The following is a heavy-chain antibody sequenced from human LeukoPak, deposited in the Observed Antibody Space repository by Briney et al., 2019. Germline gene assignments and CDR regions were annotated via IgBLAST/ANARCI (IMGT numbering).Heavy chain of an antibody. Sequence: PGGSLRLSCAASGFTFSSYWMSWVRQAPGKGLEWVANIKQDGSEKYYVDSVKGRFTISGDNAKNSLYLQMNSLRAEDTAVYYCARGQKGIVVVPAATWGYWGQGTLVTVSS. CDR1: GFTFSSYW. D-gene: IGHD2-2*01. J-gene: IGHJ4*02. CDR2: IKQDGSEK. CDR3: ARGQKGIVVVPAATWGY. V-gene: IGHV3-7*01.